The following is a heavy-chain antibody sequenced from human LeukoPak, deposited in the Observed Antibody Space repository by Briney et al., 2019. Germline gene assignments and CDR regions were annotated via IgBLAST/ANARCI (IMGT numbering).Heavy chain of an antibody. CDR1: GFTFSSYA. CDR3: ARDPRTVRI. J-gene: IGHJ4*02. D-gene: IGHD1-1*01. Sequence: GGSLRLSCAASGFTFSSYAMNWVRQAPGKGLEWVSAISGRDSSTYYADSVKGRFTISRDNSKNTLYLQMNSLRAEDTAVYYCARDPRTVRIWGQGTLVTVSS. CDR2: ISGRDSST. V-gene: IGHV3-23*01.